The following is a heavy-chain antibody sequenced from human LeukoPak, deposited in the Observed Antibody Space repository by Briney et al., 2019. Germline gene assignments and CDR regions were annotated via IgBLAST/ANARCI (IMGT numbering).Heavy chain of an antibody. V-gene: IGHV4-59*12. CDR2: IYYSGST. J-gene: IGHJ3*02. Sequence: SETLSLTCTVSGGSISSYYWSWIRQPPGKGLEWIGYIYYSGSTNYNPSLKSRVTISVDRSKNQFSLKLSSVTAADTAVYYCARSSEELGYIYGFLHDAFDIWGQGTMVTVSS. CDR1: GGSISSYY. D-gene: IGHD5-18*01. CDR3: ARSSEELGYIYGFLHDAFDI.